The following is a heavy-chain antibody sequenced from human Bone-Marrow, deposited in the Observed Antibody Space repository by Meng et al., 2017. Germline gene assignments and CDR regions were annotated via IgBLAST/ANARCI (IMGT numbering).Heavy chain of an antibody. CDR1: GYSISSGYY. Sequence: GSLRLSCTVSGYSISSGYYWGWIRQPPGKGLEWIGSIYHSGSTYYNPSLKSRVTISVDTSKNQFSLKLSSVTAADTAVYYCARDEGYYYDSSGYYSEYFQHWGQGTLVTVSS. CDR3: ARDEGYYYDSSGYYSEYFQH. V-gene: IGHV4-38-2*02. J-gene: IGHJ1*01. CDR2: IYHSGST. D-gene: IGHD3-22*01.